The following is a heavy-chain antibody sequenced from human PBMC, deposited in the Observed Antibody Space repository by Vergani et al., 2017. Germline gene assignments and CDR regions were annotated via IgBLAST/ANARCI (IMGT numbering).Heavy chain of an antibody. CDR3: ARDDSISSGGWRSSWENNWFDP. CDR2: INPNSGGT. D-gene: IGHD6-13*01. V-gene: IGHV1-2*02. Sequence: QVQLVQSGAEVKKPGASVKVSCKASGYTFTGYYMHWVRQAPGQGLEWMGWINPNSGGTNYAQKFQGRVTMTRDTSISTAYMELSRLRSDDTAVYYCARDDSISSGGWRSSWENNWFDPWGQGTLVTVSS. J-gene: IGHJ5*02. CDR1: GYTFTGYY.